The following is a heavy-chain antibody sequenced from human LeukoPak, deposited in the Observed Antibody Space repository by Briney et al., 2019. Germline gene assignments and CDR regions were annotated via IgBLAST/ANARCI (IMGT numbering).Heavy chain of an antibody. CDR1: GITFSDYH. D-gene: IGHD6-6*01. CDR2: ISSSGSTI. V-gene: IGHV3-11*04. J-gene: IGHJ4*02. Sequence: GGSLRLSCAASGITFSDYHMSWIRQAPGKGLEWVSYISSSGSTIYYADSVKGRFTISRDNAKNSLYLQMNSLRAEDTAVYYCARVVRGVYYFDYWGQGTLVTVSS. CDR3: ARVVRGVYYFDY.